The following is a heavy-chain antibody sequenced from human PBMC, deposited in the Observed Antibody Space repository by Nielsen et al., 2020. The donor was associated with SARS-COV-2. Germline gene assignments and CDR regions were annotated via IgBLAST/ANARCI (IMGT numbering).Heavy chain of an antibody. Sequence: ASVKVSCKASGYTFTGYYMHWVRQAPGQGLEWMGWINPNSGGTNYAQKFQGWVTMTRDTSISTAYMELSRLRSDDTAVYYCARGGYSSGWYNNWFDPWGQGTLVTVSS. CDR2: INPNSGGT. D-gene: IGHD6-19*01. CDR3: ARGGYSSGWYNNWFDP. V-gene: IGHV1-2*04. CDR1: GYTFTGYY. J-gene: IGHJ5*02.